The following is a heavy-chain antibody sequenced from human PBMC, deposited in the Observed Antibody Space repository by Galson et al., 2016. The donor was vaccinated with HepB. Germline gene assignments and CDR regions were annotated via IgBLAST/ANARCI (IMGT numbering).Heavy chain of an antibody. V-gene: IGHV3-23*01. CDR1: GFTFSSTA. D-gene: IGHD4-17*01. CDR3: AKGYGLFDY. Sequence: SLRLSCAASGFTFSSTAMRWVRQAPGKGLEWVSVISGSGGSTYYADSVKGRFTISRDNSKNTLYLQINSLRAEDTAVYYCAKGYGLFDYWGQGTLVTVSS. J-gene: IGHJ4*02. CDR2: ISGSGGST.